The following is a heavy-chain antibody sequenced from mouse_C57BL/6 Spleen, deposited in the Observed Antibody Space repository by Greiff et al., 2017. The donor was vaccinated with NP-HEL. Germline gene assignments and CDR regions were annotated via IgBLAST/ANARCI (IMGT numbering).Heavy chain of an antibody. J-gene: IGHJ3*01. Sequence: EVQLQQSGPELVKPGASVKIPCKASGYTFTDYNMDWVKQSHGKSLEWIGDINPNNGGTIYNQKFKGKATLTVDKSSSTAYMELRSLTSEDTAVYYCARRGDSSGYVKFAYWGQGTLVTVSA. CDR1: GYTFTDYN. CDR2: INPNNGGT. CDR3: ARRGDSSGYVKFAY. V-gene: IGHV1-18*01. D-gene: IGHD3-2*02.